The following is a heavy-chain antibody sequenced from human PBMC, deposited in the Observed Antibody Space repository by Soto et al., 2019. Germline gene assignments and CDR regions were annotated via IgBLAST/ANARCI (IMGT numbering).Heavy chain of an antibody. CDR2: IGRSYNNI. J-gene: IGHJ4*02. V-gene: IGHV3-11*04. Sequence: PRPSCADTGFTFSEDYLNWVRLAPGKGLEWISYIGRSYNNIHCADSVKGGFTISRDNAKSSLYLQMDRLRDEDTAVYYCTRKTHADSWGQAILVTTS. CDR3: TRKTHADS. CDR1: GFTFSEDY.